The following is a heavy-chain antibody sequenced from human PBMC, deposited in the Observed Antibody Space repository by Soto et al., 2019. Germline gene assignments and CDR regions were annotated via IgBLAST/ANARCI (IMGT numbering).Heavy chain of an antibody. CDR3: AKTDGYEVEY. CDR1: GYSFVSYW. J-gene: IGHJ4*02. D-gene: IGHD5-18*01. CDR2: IYPGDSDT. V-gene: IGHV5-51*01. Sequence: GASLKISCKGSGYSFVSYWIAWVRQMPGKGLEWMGSIYPGDSDTTYSPSIQGQVTISADKSSTTVYLQWNTLQASDTAMYYCAKTDGYEVEYWGPGTKVTVSS.